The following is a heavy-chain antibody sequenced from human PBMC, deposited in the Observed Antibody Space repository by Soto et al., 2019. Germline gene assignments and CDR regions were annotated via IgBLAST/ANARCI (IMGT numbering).Heavy chain of an antibody. V-gene: IGHV1-18*01. CDR2: ISAYNGNT. CDR3: ARDWGRGQFLTNKDY. Sequence: ASVKVSCKASGYTFTCYGISWVRQAPGQGLEWMGWISAYNGNTNYAQKLQGRVTMTTDTSTSTAYMELRSLRSDDTAVYYCARDWGRGQFLTNKDYWGQGTLVTVSS. D-gene: IGHD3-9*01. J-gene: IGHJ4*02. CDR1: GYTFTCYG.